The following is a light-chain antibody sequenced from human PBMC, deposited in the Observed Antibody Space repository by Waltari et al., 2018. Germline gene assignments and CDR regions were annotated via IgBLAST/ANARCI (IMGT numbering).Light chain of an antibody. CDR1: QSVSGNS. V-gene: IGKV3-20*01. CDR3: QQCSFSTRWT. CDR2: GAS. J-gene: IGKJ1*01. Sequence: ENLLTQSPGTLSVSPGERATLFCRASQSVSGNSLAWYQQEPGQAPRLLIQGASSRATGIPERFSGSGSGTDFTLTISRVAPEDFVVYYCQQCSFSTRWTFGQGTKVEIK.